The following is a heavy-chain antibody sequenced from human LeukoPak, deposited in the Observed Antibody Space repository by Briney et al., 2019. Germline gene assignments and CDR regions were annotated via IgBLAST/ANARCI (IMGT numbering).Heavy chain of an antibody. J-gene: IGHJ4*02. CDR3: ARDLEGFDY. D-gene: IGHD5-24*01. Sequence: GGPLRPPALASGSPSGVVVTTWVGPAPPQGLGWGALRLYDGSNKYYADSVKGRFTISRDNSKNTLYLQRNSLRAEDTAVYYCARDLEGFDYWGQGTLVTAAS. CDR1: GSPSGVVV. V-gene: IGHV3-30*04. CDR2: RLYDGSNK.